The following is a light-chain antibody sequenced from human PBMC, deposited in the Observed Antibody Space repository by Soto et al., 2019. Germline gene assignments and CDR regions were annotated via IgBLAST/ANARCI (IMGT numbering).Light chain of an antibody. CDR2: GAS. CDR3: QQFCSSAWT. Sequence: ESGLTQSPGTLSLSPGEKATLSCRASQSVSSSYLAWYQQKPGQAPRLLIYGASSRATGIPARFSGSGSGTDFTLTVSRLEPEEFAVYSWQQFCSSAWTVGRGTKVEIK. J-gene: IGKJ1*01. V-gene: IGKV3-20*01. CDR1: QSVSSSY.